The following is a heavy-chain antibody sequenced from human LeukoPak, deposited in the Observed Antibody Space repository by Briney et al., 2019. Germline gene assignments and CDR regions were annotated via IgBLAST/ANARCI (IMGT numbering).Heavy chain of an antibody. CDR3: KGEGYGYVY. Sequence: GGSLRLSCAASGYTFSKAWMSWVRQAPGKGLEWVGRIKSKTDGWTTDYAAPVKGRLTISRDESKNTLYLQMNSLKTEDTAVYYCKGEGYGYVYWGQGTLLTVSS. J-gene: IGHJ4*02. CDR2: IKSKTDGWTT. D-gene: IGHD5-24*01. V-gene: IGHV3-15*01. CDR1: GYTFSKAW.